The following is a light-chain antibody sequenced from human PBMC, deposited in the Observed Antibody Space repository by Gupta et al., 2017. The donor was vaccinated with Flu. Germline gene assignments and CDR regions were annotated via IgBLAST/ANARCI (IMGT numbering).Light chain of an antibody. J-gene: IGLJ3*02. CDR3: LLFFSGAQIWV. CDR2: DAN. CDR1: PGGVTSEHY. V-gene: IGLV7-46*01. Sequence: SVTVSPRGPVTLTRVSNPGGVTSEHYAYWVQQKPGQAPRPLIFDANNKHSWTPARFSGSLVGGKAALTLSGAQAEDEADYYCLLFFSGAQIWVFGGGTKLTVL.